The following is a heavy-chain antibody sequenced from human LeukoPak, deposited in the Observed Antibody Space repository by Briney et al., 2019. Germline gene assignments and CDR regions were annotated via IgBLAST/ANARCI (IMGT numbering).Heavy chain of an antibody. CDR2: INPNSGGT. V-gene: IGHV1-2*02. J-gene: IGHJ4*02. CDR1: GYTFTGYY. Sequence: ASVKVSCKASGYTFTGYYMHWARQAPGQGLEWMGWINPNSGGTNYAQKFQGRVTMTRDTSISTAYMELSRLRSDDTAVYYCARDPATVVTREVDYWGQGTLVTVSS. CDR3: ARDPATVVTREVDY. D-gene: IGHD4-23*01.